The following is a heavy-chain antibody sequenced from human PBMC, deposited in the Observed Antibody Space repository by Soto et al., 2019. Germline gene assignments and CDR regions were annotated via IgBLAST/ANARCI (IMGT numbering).Heavy chain of an antibody. D-gene: IGHD2-2*01. Sequence: PSETLSLTCTVSGGSISSYYWSWVRQPAGKGLEWIGRIYTSGSTNYNPSLKSRVTMSLDTSKNQFSLKLTSVTAADTALYYCARGYCSSPNCYSFSGYYGMDVWGQGTTVTVSS. CDR3: ARGYCSSPNCYSFSGYYGMDV. CDR1: GGSISSYY. J-gene: IGHJ6*02. V-gene: IGHV4-4*07. CDR2: IYTSGST.